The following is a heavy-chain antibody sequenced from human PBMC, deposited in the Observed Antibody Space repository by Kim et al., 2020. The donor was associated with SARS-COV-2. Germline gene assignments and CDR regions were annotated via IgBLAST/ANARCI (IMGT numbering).Heavy chain of an antibody. Sequence: SETLSLTCTVSGGSISSYYWSWIRQPPGKGLEWIGYIYYSGSTNYNPSLKSRVTISVDTSKNQFSLKLRSVTAADTAVYYCARHGKTTIFGVVTIPGGMDVWGKGPTVTVSS. V-gene: IGHV4-59*08. CDR2: IYYSGST. D-gene: IGHD3-3*01. CDR1: GGSISSYY. CDR3: ARHGKTTIFGVVTIPGGMDV. J-gene: IGHJ6*04.